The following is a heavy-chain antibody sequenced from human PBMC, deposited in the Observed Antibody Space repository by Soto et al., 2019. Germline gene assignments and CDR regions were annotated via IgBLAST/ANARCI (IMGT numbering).Heavy chain of an antibody. CDR2: IYATGTT. CDR3: VRYRMKTLRDWFDP. Sequence: SETLSLTCTVSGASISGFYWSWIRKSAGKGLEWIGRIYATGTTDYNPSLKSRVMMSVDTSKKQFSLKLRSVTAADTAVYYCVRYRMKTLRDWFDPWGQGISVTVSS. J-gene: IGHJ5*02. CDR1: GASISGFY. D-gene: IGHD1-26*01. V-gene: IGHV4-4*07.